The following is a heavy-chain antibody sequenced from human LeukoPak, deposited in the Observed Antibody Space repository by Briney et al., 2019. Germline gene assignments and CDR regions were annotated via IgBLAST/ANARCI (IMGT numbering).Heavy chain of an antibody. CDR3: ARGVRWLQLSYFDY. Sequence: SETLSLTCPVSSGSISSGVYYWSWIRQHPGEGLEWIGYIYYSGSTYYNPSLKSRVTISVDTSKNQFSLKLSSVTAADTAVYYCARGVRWLQLSYFDYWGQGTLVTVSS. CDR2: IYYSGST. V-gene: IGHV4-31*03. CDR1: SGSISSGVYY. J-gene: IGHJ4*02. D-gene: IGHD5-24*01.